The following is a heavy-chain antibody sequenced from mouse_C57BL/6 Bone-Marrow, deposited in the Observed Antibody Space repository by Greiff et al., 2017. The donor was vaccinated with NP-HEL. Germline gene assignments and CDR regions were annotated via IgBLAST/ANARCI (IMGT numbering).Heavy chain of an antibody. CDR1: GYTFTNYW. CDR2: IYPGGGYT. CDR3: ARFGYYRGMDY. V-gene: IGHV1-63*01. Sequence: QVQLQQSGAELVRPGTSVKMSCKASGYTFTNYWIGWAKQRPGQGLEWIGDIYPGGGYTNYNEKFKGKATLTADKSSSTAYMQFSSLTSEDSAIYYCARFGYYRGMDYWGQGTSVTVSS. J-gene: IGHJ4*01. D-gene: IGHD2-14*01.